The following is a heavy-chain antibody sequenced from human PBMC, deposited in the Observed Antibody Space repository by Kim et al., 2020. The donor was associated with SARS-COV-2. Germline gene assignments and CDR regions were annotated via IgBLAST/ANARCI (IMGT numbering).Heavy chain of an antibody. CDR3: VRGDDILTGYLYDF. J-gene: IGHJ4*02. Sequence: YTYTVRGRFTISRDKSNNNLDLQMNSLRAEDTAVYYCVRGDDILTGYLYDFWGQGTLVTVSS. V-gene: IGHV3-33*01. D-gene: IGHD3-9*01.